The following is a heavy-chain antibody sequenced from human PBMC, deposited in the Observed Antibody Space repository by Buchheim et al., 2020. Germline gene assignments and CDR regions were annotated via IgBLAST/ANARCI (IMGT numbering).Heavy chain of an antibody. CDR2: IYYSGST. V-gene: IGHV4-59*01. CDR1: GGSISSYY. J-gene: IGHJ6*03. D-gene: IGHD4-23*01. Sequence: QVQLQESGPGLVKPSETLSLTCTVSGGSISSYYWSWIRQPPGKGLEWIGYIYYSGSTNYNPSRKSRVTISVDTSKNQFSLKLSSVTAADTAVYYCARVLGGPYYYYYYMDVWGKGTT. CDR3: ARVLGGPYYYYYYMDV.